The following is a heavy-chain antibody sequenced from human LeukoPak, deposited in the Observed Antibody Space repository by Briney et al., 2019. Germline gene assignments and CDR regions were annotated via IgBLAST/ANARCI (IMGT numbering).Heavy chain of an antibody. CDR3: ASGYGDYARYFDY. Sequence: SSVKVSCKASGGTFSSYAISWVRQAPGQGLEWMGRIIPILGIANYAQKFQGRVTITADKSTSTAYMELSSLRSEDTAVYYCASGYGDYARYFDYWGQGTLVTVSS. CDR1: GGTFSSYA. J-gene: IGHJ4*02. CDR2: IIPILGIA. D-gene: IGHD4-17*01. V-gene: IGHV1-69*04.